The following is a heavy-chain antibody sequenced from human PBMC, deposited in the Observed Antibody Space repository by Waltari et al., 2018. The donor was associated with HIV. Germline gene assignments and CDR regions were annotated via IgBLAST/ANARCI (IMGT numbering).Heavy chain of an antibody. CDR2: IYTSGST. D-gene: IGHD3-3*01. Sequence: QVQLQESGPGLVKPSQTLSLTCTVHGGSISSGSYYWSWIRQPAGKGLEWIGRIYTSGSTNYNPSLKSRVTISVDTSKNQFSLKLSSLTAADTAVYYCAREGKEDYDFWSGYFFGMDVWGQGTTVTVSS. V-gene: IGHV4-61*02. CDR3: AREGKEDYDFWSGYFFGMDV. J-gene: IGHJ6*02. CDR1: GGSISSGSYY.